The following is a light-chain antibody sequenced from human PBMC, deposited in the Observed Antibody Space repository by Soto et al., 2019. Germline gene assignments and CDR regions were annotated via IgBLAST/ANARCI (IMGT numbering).Light chain of an antibody. V-gene: IGLV2-14*01. CDR1: SSDVGGYNY. J-gene: IGLJ3*02. CDR3: NSYTSINTRMV. CDR2: EVT. Sequence: QSALTQPASVSGSPGQSITISCTGTSSDVGGYNYVSWYQQHPGKAPKLMIYEVTNRPSGVSNRFSGSKSGSTASLTISGLQAEDVADYYCNSYTSINTRMVFGGGTKLTVL.